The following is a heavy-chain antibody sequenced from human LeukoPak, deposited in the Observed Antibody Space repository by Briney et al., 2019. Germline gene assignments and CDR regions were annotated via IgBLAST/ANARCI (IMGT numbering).Heavy chain of an antibody. CDR2: IRSSSYI. CDR3: ARTSYSSSWYSD. Sequence: GGSLRLSCAASGFTFSSYSMNWVRQAPGKGLEWVSSIRSSSYIYYADSVKGRFTISRDNAKNSLCLQMNSLRAEDTAVYYCARTSYSSSWYSDWGQGTLVTVSS. CDR1: GFTFSSYS. J-gene: IGHJ4*02. V-gene: IGHV3-21*01. D-gene: IGHD6-13*01.